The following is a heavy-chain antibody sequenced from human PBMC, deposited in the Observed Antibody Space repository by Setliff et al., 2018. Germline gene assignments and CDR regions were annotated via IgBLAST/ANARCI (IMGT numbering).Heavy chain of an antibody. Sequence: LRLSCAASGFTFSSYAMSWVRQAPGKGLEWVKFMRYDGRYKYYADSVKGRFTFSRDNSKNTLSLQMYSLRTEDTALYYCARERHLLTTVVIFGLFDFWGQGALVTVSS. CDR3: ARERHLLTTVVIFGLFDF. D-gene: IGHD3-3*01. CDR1: GFTFSSYA. V-gene: IGHV3-30*04. CDR2: MRYDGRYK. J-gene: IGHJ4*02.